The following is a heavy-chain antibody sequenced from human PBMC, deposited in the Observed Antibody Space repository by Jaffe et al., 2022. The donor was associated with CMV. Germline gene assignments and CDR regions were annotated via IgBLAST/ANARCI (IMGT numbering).Heavy chain of an antibody. J-gene: IGHJ4*02. V-gene: IGHV1-69*09. D-gene: IGHD3-3*01. Sequence: QVQLVQSGAEVKKPGSSVKVSCKASGGTFSSYAISWVRQAPGQGLEWMGRIIPILGIANYAQKFQGRVTITADKSTSTAYMELSSLRSEDTAVYYCARVTIFGVVISHVPYFDYWGQGTLVTVSS. CDR3: ARVTIFGVVISHVPYFDY. CDR2: IIPILGIA. CDR1: GGTFSSYA.